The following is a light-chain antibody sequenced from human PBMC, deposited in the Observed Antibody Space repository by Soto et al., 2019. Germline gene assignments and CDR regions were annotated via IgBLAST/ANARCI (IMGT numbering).Light chain of an antibody. J-gene: IGLJ1*01. CDR3: SSYAGDNFYV. Sequence: QSALTQPPSASGSPGQSVTISCTGTSSDVGAYNFVSWYQHLPGKAPKLIIYDVGERPSGVPDRFSGSKSGNTASLTVSGLQAEDEADYYCSSYAGDNFYVFGPVTKLTVL. CDR1: SSDVGAYNF. V-gene: IGLV2-8*01. CDR2: DVG.